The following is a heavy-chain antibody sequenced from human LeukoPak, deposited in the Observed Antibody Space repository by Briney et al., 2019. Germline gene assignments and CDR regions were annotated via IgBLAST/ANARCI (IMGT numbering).Heavy chain of an antibody. CDR2: ISYDGSNK. D-gene: IGHD2-21*02. V-gene: IGHV3-30-3*01. CDR3: AKERTDLSDWD. J-gene: IGHJ4*02. Sequence: GGSLRLSCAASGFTFSSYAMHWVRQAPGKGLEWVAVISYDGSNKYYADSVRGRFTISRDNAKNTLFLQMTSLRPEDTAVYYCAKERTDLSDWDWGQGTLVIVSS. CDR1: GFTFSSYA.